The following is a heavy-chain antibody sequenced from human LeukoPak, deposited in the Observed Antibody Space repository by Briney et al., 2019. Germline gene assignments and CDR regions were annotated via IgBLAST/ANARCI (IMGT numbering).Heavy chain of an antibody. CDR3: ARESPPCSSATCYIGY. J-gene: IGHJ4*02. CDR1: GYTFTTYG. CDR2: ISAYYGTT. D-gene: IGHD2-2*02. V-gene: IGHV1-18*01. Sequence: ASVKVSCKASGYTFTTYGISWVRQVPGQGLEWMGWISAYYGTTNYAQNLQGRVTMTRDTSTSTAYMELRSLRSDDTAVYYCARESPPCSSATCYIGYWGQGTLVTVSS.